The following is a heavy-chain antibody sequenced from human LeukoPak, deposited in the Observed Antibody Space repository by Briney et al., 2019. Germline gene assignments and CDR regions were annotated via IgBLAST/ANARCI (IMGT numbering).Heavy chain of an antibody. V-gene: IGHV1-69*06. CDR3: AREGRYCSSTSCYVGSGFDY. CDR1: GGTFSSYA. Sequence: VASVKVSCKASGGTFSSYAISWVRQAPGQGLEWMGGIIPIFGTANYAQKFQGRVTITADKSTSTAYMELSSLRSEDAAVYYCAREGRYCSSTSCYVGSGFDYWGRGTLVTVSS. CDR2: IIPIFGTA. J-gene: IGHJ4*02. D-gene: IGHD2-2*01.